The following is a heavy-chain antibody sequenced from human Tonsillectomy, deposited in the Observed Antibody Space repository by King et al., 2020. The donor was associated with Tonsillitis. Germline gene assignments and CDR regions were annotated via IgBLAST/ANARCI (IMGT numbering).Heavy chain of an antibody. CDR1: GFTFSTYT. V-gene: IGHV3-30*04. D-gene: IGHD6-13*01. J-gene: IGHJ4*02. CDR3: ASEGSLYSSSWYDY. Sequence: VQLVESGGGVVQPGRSLRLSCAASGFTFSTYTMHWVRQAPGKGLEWVAVISYDGGNKYHADSVKGRFTISRDNSKNTLYLQMNSLRAEDTAVYYCASEGSLYSSSWYDYWGQGTLVTVSS. CDR2: ISYDGGNK.